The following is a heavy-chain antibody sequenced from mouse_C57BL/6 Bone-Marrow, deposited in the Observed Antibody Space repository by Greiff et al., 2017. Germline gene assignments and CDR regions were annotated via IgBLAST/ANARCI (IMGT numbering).Heavy chain of an antibody. J-gene: IGHJ4*01. D-gene: IGHD2-3*01. CDR3: ARFDDYHAMDY. V-gene: IGHV1-42*01. Sequence: EVMLVESGPELVKPGASVKISCKASGYSFTGYYMNWVKQSPEKSLEWIGEINPSTGGTTYNQKFKAKATLTVDKSSSTAYMQLKSLTSEDSAVYYCARFDDYHAMDYWGQGTSVTVSS. CDR1: GYSFTGYY. CDR2: INPSTGGT.